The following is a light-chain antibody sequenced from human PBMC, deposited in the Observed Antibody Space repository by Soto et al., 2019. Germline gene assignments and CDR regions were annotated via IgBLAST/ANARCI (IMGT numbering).Light chain of an antibody. CDR3: MQTIRLPLT. Sequence: LSVTPGQRASISCKSSQTLRHSDGRTYVYWYVQRPGQSPQLLIYEVSNRFSGVPDRFGGYGAGTDFTLEISRVEAEDVGVYYCMQTIRLPLTFGGGTKVDI. J-gene: IGKJ4*02. V-gene: IGKV2D-29*02. CDR2: EVS. CDR1: QTLRHSDGRTY.